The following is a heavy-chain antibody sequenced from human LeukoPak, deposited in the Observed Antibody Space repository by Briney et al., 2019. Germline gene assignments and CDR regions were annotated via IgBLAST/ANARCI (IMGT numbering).Heavy chain of an antibody. CDR3: ARGKYSYGLRYYYYGMDV. D-gene: IGHD5-18*01. CDR1: GGSFSSYY. CDR2: IYYSGST. Sequence: PSETLSLTCTVSGGSFSSYYWSWIRQPPGKGLEWIGYIYYSGSTNYNPSLKSRVTISVDTSKNQFSLKLSSVTAADTAVYYCARGKYSYGLRYYYYGMDVWGQGTTVTVSS. V-gene: IGHV4-59*12. J-gene: IGHJ6*02.